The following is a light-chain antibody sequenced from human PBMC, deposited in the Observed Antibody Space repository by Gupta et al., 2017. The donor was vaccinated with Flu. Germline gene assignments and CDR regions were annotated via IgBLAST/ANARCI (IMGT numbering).Light chain of an antibody. CDR1: SSNIGSHT. CDR2: KNS. Sequence: QSVLPQPPSASGTPGQGVTISCSGSSSNIGSHTVSWYQQLPGTAPKLLIYKNSQRPSGVPDRFSGSKSGTSASLAISGLQSEDEADYYCAAWDDSLLRVFGGGTKVTVL. V-gene: IGLV1-44*01. CDR3: AAWDDSLLRV. J-gene: IGLJ3*02.